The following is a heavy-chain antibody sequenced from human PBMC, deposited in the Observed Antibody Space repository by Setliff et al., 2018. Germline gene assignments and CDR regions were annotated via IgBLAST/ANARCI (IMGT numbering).Heavy chain of an antibody. D-gene: IGHD3-22*01. CDR3: ASTAHYDSSGYPRNLYYYGMDV. CDR2: ISSDSRTT. CDR1: GFTFTSYW. J-gene: IGHJ6*02. Sequence: GGSLRLSCAASGFTFTSYWMSWVRQAPGKGLEWVALISSDSRTTYYADSMKDRFTISRDNAKNSLYLQMNSLRAEDTAVYYCASTAHYDSSGYPRNLYYYGMDVWGQGTTVTVSS. V-gene: IGHV3-48*04.